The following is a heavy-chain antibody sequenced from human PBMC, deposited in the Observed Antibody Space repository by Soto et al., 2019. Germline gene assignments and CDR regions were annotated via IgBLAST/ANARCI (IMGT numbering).Heavy chain of an antibody. J-gene: IGHJ6*02. CDR1: GVSISSSQW. CDR3: GRTKDYFYGVDV. V-gene: IGHV4-4*02. Sequence: QVQLQESGPGLVKPSGTLSLTCAVSGVSISSSQWWSWVSQPPGKGLEWIGEIYHNERTNYNPSLKSRLTMSLDRSKNQVSLKLSSVTAADTATYYCGRTKDYFYGVDVWGQGTTVTVSS. CDR2: IYHNERT.